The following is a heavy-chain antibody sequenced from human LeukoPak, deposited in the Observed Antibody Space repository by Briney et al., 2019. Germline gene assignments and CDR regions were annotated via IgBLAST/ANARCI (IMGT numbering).Heavy chain of an antibody. D-gene: IGHD1-26*01. V-gene: IGHV4-34*01. CDR2: INHSGST. CDR3: ARGPLPTPNWFDP. CDR1: GGSFSGYF. Sequence: SETLSLTCAVYGGSFSGYFWSWIRQPPGKGLEWIGEINHSGSTNYNPSLKSRVTISVDTSKNQFSLKLSSVTAADTAVYYCARGPLPTPNWFDPWGQGTLVTVSS. J-gene: IGHJ5*02.